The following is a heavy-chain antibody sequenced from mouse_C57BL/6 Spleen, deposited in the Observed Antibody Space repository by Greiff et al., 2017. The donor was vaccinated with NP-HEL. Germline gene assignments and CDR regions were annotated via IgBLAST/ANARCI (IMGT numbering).Heavy chain of an antibody. CDR2: ISDGGSYT. Sequence: EVQLVESGGGLVKPGGSLKLSCAASGFTFSSYAMSWVRQTPEKRLEWVATISDGGSYTYYPDNVKGRFTISRDNAKNNLYLQMSHLKSEDTAMYYCARELYSNYPFAYWGQGTLVTVSA. CDR1: GFTFSSYA. V-gene: IGHV5-4*01. CDR3: ARELYSNYPFAY. D-gene: IGHD2-5*01. J-gene: IGHJ3*01.